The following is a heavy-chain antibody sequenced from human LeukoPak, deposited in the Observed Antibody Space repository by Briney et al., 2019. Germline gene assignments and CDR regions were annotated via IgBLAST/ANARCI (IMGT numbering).Heavy chain of an antibody. CDR1: GFTFSNYS. CDR2: ISSSSSYI. CDR3: AELGITMIGGV. D-gene: IGHD3-10*02. V-gene: IGHV3-21*01. J-gene: IGHJ6*04. Sequence: PGGSLRLSCAASGFTFSNYSMNWVRQAPGKGLEWVSSISSSSSYIYCADSVKGRFTISRDNARNSLYLQMNSLRAEDTAVYYCAELGITMIGGVWGKGTTVTISS.